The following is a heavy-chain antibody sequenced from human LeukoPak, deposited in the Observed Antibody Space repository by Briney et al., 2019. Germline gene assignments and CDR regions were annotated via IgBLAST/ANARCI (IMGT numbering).Heavy chain of an antibody. V-gene: IGHV3-23*01. CDR3: AKWGDYDVLTGYYVSDF. Sequence: GGSLRLSCAASGFIFSNYAMYWVRQAPGKGLEWVSAISGRSDNTYYAGSVKGRFTLSRDSSKNTLYLQMNSLRADDTAVYYCAKWGDYDVLTGYYVSDFWGQGTLVTVSS. CDR1: GFIFSNYA. J-gene: IGHJ4*02. CDR2: ISGRSDNT. D-gene: IGHD3-9*01.